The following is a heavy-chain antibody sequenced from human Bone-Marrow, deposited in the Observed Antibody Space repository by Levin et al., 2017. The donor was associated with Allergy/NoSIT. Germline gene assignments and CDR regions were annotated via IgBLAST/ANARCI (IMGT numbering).Heavy chain of an antibody. Sequence: GGSLRLSCKGSGYSFTSYWIGWVRQMPGKGLEWMGIIYPGDSDTRYSPSFQGQVTISADKSISTAYLQWSSLKASDTAMYYCARDSTIFGHRAFDPWGQGTLVTVSS. V-gene: IGHV5-51*01. CDR2: IYPGDSDT. J-gene: IGHJ5*02. CDR1: GYSFTSYW. D-gene: IGHD3-3*01. CDR3: ARDSTIFGHRAFDP.